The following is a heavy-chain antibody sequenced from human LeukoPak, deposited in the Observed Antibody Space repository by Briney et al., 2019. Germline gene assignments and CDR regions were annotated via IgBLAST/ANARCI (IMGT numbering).Heavy chain of an antibody. J-gene: IGHJ4*02. CDR3: ARHYYDSSGYYFPFDY. D-gene: IGHD3-22*01. CDR1: GGTFSSYA. V-gene: IGHV1-69*04. CDR2: IIPILGIA. Sequence: ASVKVSCMASGGTFSSYAISWVRQAPGQGLEWMGRIIPILGIANYAQKFQGRVTITADKSTSTAYMELSSLRSEDTAVYYCARHYYDSSGYYFPFDYWGQGTLVTVSS.